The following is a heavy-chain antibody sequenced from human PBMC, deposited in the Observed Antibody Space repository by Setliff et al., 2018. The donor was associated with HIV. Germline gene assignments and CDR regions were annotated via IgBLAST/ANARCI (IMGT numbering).Heavy chain of an antibody. CDR1: GDSLRSTNSY. V-gene: IGHV4-39*07. Sequence: PSETLSLTCTVSGDSLRSTNSYWGWIRQPPGKALEWIGSIYYSGSTYYNPSLKSRVTISLDTSKNQFSPKVRSVTAADTAVYYCAREGDYYMDVWGKGTTVTVSS. CDR2: IYYSGST. J-gene: IGHJ6*03. CDR3: AREGDYYMDV.